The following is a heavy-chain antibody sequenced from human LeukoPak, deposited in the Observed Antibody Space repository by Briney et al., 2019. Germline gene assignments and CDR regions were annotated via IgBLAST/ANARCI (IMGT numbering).Heavy chain of an antibody. CDR2: FSGSGGST. V-gene: IGHV3-23*01. Sequence: PGGSLRLSCAASGFTFSSYAMSWVRQAPGKGLEWVTAFSGSGGSTYYADSVRGRFTIYRDNYKNTLYPQMNPLRAEDTAVYYCSKDPDIVTGTFSAWFDPCGQGTLVTVSS. CDR1: GFTFSSYA. J-gene: IGHJ5*02. D-gene: IGHD3-9*01. CDR3: SKDPDIVTGTFSAWFDP.